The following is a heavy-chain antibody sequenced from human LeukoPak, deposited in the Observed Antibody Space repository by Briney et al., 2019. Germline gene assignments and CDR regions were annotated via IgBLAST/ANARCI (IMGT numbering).Heavy chain of an antibody. CDR2: ISSSSDTI. V-gene: IGHV3-48*02. D-gene: IGHD5-12*01. J-gene: IGHJ6*02. CDR3: AREYDSGYDRYHFYGMDV. Sequence: GGSLRLSCAASGFSFSTYSMNWVRQAPGKGLEWISYISSSSDTIIYAGSVKGRFTISRDNGRHLLYLQMNSLGDEDMAVYYCAREYDSGYDRYHFYGMDVWGQGTTVTVSS. CDR1: GFSFSTYS.